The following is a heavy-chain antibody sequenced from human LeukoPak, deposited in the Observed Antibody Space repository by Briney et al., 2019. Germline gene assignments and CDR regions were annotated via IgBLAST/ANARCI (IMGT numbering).Heavy chain of an antibody. J-gene: IGHJ4*02. CDR1: GYSFTSYW. D-gene: IGHD3-22*01. CDR2: IYPGDSDT. CDR3: ARPRTPYYYDSSGYDNSFDY. V-gene: IGHV5-51*01. Sequence: GESLKISXKGSGYSFTSYWIGWVRQMPGKGLEWMGIIYPGDSDTRYSPSFQGQVTISADKSISTAYLQWSSLKASDTAMYYCARPRTPYYYDSSGYDNSFDYWGQGTLVTVSS.